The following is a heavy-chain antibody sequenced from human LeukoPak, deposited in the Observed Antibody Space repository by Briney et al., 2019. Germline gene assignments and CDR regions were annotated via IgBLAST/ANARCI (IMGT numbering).Heavy chain of an antibody. CDR1: GGSISSSSYY. D-gene: IGHD3-9*01. CDR3: ARTIYDILTGYNY. J-gene: IGHJ4*02. V-gene: IGHV4-39*01. CDR2: IYYSGST. Sequence: SETLSLTCTVSGGSISSSSYYWGWLRQPPGKGLEWIGSIYYSGSTYSNPSLKSRVTISVDTSKNQFSLKLSSVTAADTAVYYCARTIYDILTGYNYWGQGTLVTVSS.